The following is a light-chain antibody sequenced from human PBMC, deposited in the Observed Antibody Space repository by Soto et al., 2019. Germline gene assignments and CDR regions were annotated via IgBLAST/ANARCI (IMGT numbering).Light chain of an antibody. Sequence: YVLTPPPSVSAAPGQKVTISCSGSSSNIGGNSVSWYQQLPGTAPKLLIYDDNKRPSGIPDRFSGSKSGTSATLGITGFQTGDEADYYCGSWDSSLSAYVFGTGTKV. CDR3: GSWDSSLSAYV. V-gene: IGLV1-51*01. J-gene: IGLJ1*01. CDR2: DDN. CDR1: SSNIGGNS.